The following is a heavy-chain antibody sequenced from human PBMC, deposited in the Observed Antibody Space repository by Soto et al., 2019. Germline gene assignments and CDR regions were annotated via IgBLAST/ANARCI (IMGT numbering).Heavy chain of an antibody. CDR2: LYYSGST. CDR3: ARGDYSGDLDY. D-gene: IGHD4-17*01. V-gene: IGHV4-59*01. CDR1: GGSISSYY. Sequence: QVQLQESGPGLVKPSETLSLTCTVSGGSISSYYWSWIRQPPGKGLEWIGYLYYSGSTNYNPSLKSRVTISVAPPKKQFSLKLSPVTAADTAVYYCARGDYSGDLDYWAREPWSPSPQ. J-gene: IGHJ4*02.